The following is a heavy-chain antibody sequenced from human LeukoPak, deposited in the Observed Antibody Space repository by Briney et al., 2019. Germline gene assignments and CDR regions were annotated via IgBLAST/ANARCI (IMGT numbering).Heavy chain of an antibody. V-gene: IGHV4-34*01. J-gene: IGHJ6*03. Sequence: SETLSLTCAVYGGSFSGYYWSWIRQPPGKGLEWIGEINHSGSTNYNPSLKSRVTISVDTSKNQSSLKLSSVTAADTAVYYCAGSGSYIYYYYYYMDVWGKGTTVTVSS. CDR3: AGSGSYIYYYYYYMDV. D-gene: IGHD3-10*01. CDR2: INHSGST. CDR1: GGSFSGYY.